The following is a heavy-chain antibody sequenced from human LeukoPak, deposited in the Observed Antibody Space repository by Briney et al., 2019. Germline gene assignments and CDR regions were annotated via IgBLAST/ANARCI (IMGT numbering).Heavy chain of an antibody. CDR3: ARAWLRLNPYFDY. CDR1: GGTFSSYA. J-gene: IGHJ4*02. Sequence: ASVKVSCKASGGTFSSYAISWVRQAPGQGLEWMGGIIPIFGTANYAQKFQGRVTITADESTSTSYMELSRLRSDDTAVYYCARAWLRLNPYFDYWGQGTLVTVSS. CDR2: IIPIFGTA. V-gene: IGHV1-69*13. D-gene: IGHD5-12*01.